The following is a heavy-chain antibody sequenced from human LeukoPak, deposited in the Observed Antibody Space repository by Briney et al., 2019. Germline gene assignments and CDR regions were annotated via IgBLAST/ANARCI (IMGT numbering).Heavy chain of an antibody. CDR2: ITDSGGST. CDR1: GFTFSSYG. Sequence: PGGSLRLSCAASGFTFSSYGMHRVRQAPGKGLEWVSGITDSGGSTFYVDSVKGRFTISRDNSKNTLYLQMNSLRAEDTAVYYCAKLGIVGNWFDPWGQGTLVTVSS. J-gene: IGHJ5*02. D-gene: IGHD3-22*01. CDR3: AKLGIVGNWFDP. V-gene: IGHV3-23*01.